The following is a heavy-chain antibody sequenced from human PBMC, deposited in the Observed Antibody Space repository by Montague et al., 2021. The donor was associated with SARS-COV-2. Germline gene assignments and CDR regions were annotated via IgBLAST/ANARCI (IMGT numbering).Heavy chain of an antibody. CDR1: GGPLSTYY. Sequence: SETLSLTCSVSGGPLSTYYWSWIRQPPGKGLEWIGYIDDSGTTRHNPSLRSRATISLDLSKNQFSLDLSSVTAADTAVYYCARNAYNHYGLDVWGQGTTVTVSS. J-gene: IGHJ6*02. CDR2: IDDSGTT. V-gene: IGHV4-59*08. CDR3: ARNAYNHYGLDV.